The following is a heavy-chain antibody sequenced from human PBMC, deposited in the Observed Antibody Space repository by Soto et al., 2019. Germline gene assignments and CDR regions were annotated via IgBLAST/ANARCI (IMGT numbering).Heavy chain of an antibody. CDR3: AKGLCVGTCPFDH. Sequence: EVQLVESGGGLVQPGGSLRLSCAVSGFTFHDSAMHWVRQAPGKGLEWVSSVTLNSGTIGYADSVQGRFTVSRDNARNSLYLQMNSVRAEDTALYFCAKGLCVGTCPFDHWGQGTLVTVSS. J-gene: IGHJ4*02. D-gene: IGHD2-21*01. V-gene: IGHV3-9*01. CDR2: VTLNSGTI. CDR1: GFTFHDSA.